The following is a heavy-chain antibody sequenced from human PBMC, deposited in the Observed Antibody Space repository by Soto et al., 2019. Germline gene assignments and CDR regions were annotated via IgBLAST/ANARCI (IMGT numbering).Heavy chain of an antibody. CDR3: ARGGYCSGGSSYGLYYYYYMDV. V-gene: IGHV1-8*01. D-gene: IGHD2-15*01. CDR1: GYTFTSYD. Sequence: ASVKVSCKASGYTFTSYDINWVRQATGQGLEWMGWMNPNSGNTGYAQKFQGRVTMTRNTSISTAYMELSSLRSEDTAVYYCARGGYCSGGSSYGLYYYYYMDVWGKGTTVTVSS. J-gene: IGHJ6*03. CDR2: MNPNSGNT.